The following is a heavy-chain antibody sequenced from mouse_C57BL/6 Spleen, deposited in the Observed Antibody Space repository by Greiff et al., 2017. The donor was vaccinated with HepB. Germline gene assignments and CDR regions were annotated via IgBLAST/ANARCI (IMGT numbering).Heavy chain of an antibody. J-gene: IGHJ3*01. Sequence: EVQLQESGTVLARPGASVKMSCKTSGYTFTSYWMHWVKQRPGQGLEWIGAIYPGNSDTSYNQKFKGKAKLTAVTSASTAYMELSSLTNEDSAVYYCTRPYSNYDWFAYWGQGTLVTVSA. D-gene: IGHD2-5*01. CDR3: TRPYSNYDWFAY. V-gene: IGHV1-5*01. CDR2: IYPGNSDT. CDR1: GYTFTSYW.